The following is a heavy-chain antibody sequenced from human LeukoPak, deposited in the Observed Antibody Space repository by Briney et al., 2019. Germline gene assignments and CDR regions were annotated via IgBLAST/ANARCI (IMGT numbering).Heavy chain of an antibody. V-gene: IGHV3-48*02. Sequence: GGSLRLSCVVSGITFSGYSMIWVRQAPGKGLEWLSFMTTSGNTIFYAESVKDRFTISRDNAKKSLYLQMNSLRDEDKAVYYCARLSGSYCFDYWGQGALVTVSS. J-gene: IGHJ4*02. CDR1: GITFSGYS. D-gene: IGHD3-10*01. CDR2: MTTSGNTI. CDR3: ARLSGSYCFDY.